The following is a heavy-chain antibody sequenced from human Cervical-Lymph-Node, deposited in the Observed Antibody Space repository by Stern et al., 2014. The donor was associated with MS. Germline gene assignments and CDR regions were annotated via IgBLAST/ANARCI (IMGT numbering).Heavy chain of an antibody. CDR1: GFTFRSSG. CDR3: AREGGNTAEYFQH. D-gene: IGHD4-23*01. Sequence: VQLVESGGGVVQPGRPLRLSCAASGFTFRSSGMHWVRQAPGKGLEWLAIIWYDGSNRYYADSVKGRFTISRDNSKNTLYLQMNSLRAEDTAVYYCAREGGNTAEYFQHWGQGTLVTVSS. V-gene: IGHV3-33*01. CDR2: IWYDGSNR. J-gene: IGHJ1*01.